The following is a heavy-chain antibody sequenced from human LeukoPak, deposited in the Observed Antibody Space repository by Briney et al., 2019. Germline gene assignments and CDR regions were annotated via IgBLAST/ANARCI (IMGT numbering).Heavy chain of an antibody. Sequence: SVKVSCKASGGTFSSYAISWVRQAPGQGLEWMGRIIPILGIANYAQKFQGRVTITADKSTSIAYMELSSLRSEDTAVYYCARGPLPGYDFWSGYRGDAFDIWGQGTMVTVSS. CDR3: ARGPLPGYDFWSGYRGDAFDI. J-gene: IGHJ3*02. V-gene: IGHV1-69*04. CDR1: GGTFSSYA. CDR2: IIPILGIA. D-gene: IGHD3-3*01.